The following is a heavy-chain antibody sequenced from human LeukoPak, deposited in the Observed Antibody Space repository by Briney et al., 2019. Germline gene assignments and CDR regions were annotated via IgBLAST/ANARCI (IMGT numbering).Heavy chain of an antibody. V-gene: IGHV3-64*01. CDR2: ISSNGGST. Sequence: LPGGSLRLSCAASGFTFSSYAMHWVRQAPGKGLEYVSAISSNGGSTYYANSVKGRFTISRDNSKNTLYLQMGSLRAEDMAVYYCARALQVGATELDYWGQGTLVTVSS. CDR3: ARALQVGATELDY. J-gene: IGHJ4*02. CDR1: GFTFSSYA. D-gene: IGHD1-26*01.